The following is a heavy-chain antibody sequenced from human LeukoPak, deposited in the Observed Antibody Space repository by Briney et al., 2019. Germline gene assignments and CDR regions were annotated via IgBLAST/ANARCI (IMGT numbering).Heavy chain of an antibody. V-gene: IGHV1-2*02. CDR3: ARGPHWDPHFDY. Sequence: ASVKVSCKASGYTFNGYYIHWVRQAPGQGLGWMGWINPNSGGTNYAQKFQGRVTMTRDTSISTAYMELSRLRSDDTAVYYCARGPHWDPHFDYWGQGTLVTVSS. D-gene: IGHD7-27*01. CDR1: GYTFNGYY. CDR2: INPNSGGT. J-gene: IGHJ4*01.